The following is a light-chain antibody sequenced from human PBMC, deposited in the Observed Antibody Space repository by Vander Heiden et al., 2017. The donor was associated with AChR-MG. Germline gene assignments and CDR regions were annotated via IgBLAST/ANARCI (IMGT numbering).Light chain of an antibody. Sequence: AIRMTQSPSSFSASTGDRVTITCRASQGISSYLAWYQQKPGKAPKLLIYAASTLQSGVPSRFSGSGSETDFTLTISCLQSEDFATYYCQQYYSSELTFGGGTKVEIK. V-gene: IGKV1-8*01. CDR3: QQYYSSELT. CDR1: QGISSY. J-gene: IGKJ4*01. CDR2: AAS.